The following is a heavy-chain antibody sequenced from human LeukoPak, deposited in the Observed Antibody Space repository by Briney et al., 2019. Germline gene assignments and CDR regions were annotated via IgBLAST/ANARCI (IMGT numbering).Heavy chain of an antibody. J-gene: IGHJ4*02. CDR3: ARLAGSSWSDFDY. CDR1: GCRFTNYW. D-gene: IGHD6-13*01. V-gene: IGHV5-51*01. CDR2: INPGDSDT. Sequence: PGESLKISCKGSGCRFTNYWIGWVRQMPGKGLEWMGIINPGDSDTRYSPSFQGQVTISADKSISTAYLQLRRLKASNTAMYYCARLAGSSWSDFDYWGQGTLVTVSS.